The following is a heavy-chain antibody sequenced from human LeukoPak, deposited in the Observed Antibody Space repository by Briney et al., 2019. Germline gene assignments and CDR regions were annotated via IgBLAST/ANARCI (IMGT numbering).Heavy chain of an antibody. D-gene: IGHD1-26*01. CDR3: ARFLRATLGKY. Sequence: PGGSLRLSCVASGFTFSSFSMNWVRQTPGKGLEWVSSISGSSSYMSYADSVKGRFTISRDNAKNSLYLQMNSLRAEDTAVYYCARFLRATLGKYWGQGILVTVSS. J-gene: IGHJ4*02. CDR2: ISGSSSYM. CDR1: GFTFSSFS. V-gene: IGHV3-21*06.